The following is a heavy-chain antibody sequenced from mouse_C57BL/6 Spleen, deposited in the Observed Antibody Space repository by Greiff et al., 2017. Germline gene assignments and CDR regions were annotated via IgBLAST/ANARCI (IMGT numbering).Heavy chain of an antibody. V-gene: IGHV1-82*01. CDR2: IYPGDGDT. CDR3: ARRLYGYFDV. CDR1: GYAFSSSW. J-gene: IGHJ1*03. D-gene: IGHD3-2*02. Sequence: QVQLQQSGPELVKPGASVKISCKASGYAFSSSWMNWVKQRPGKGLEWIGRIYPGDGDTNYNGKFKGKATLTADKSSSTAYMQLSSLTSEDSAVYFCARRLYGYFDVWGTGTTVTVSS.